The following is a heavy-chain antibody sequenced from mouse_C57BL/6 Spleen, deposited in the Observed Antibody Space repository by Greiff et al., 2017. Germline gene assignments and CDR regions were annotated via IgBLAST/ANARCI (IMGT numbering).Heavy chain of an antibody. V-gene: IGHV3-6*01. J-gene: IGHJ2*01. CDR3: ARFFYDYDVGYFDY. Sequence: EVQLQESGPGLVKPSQSLSLTCSVTGYSITSGYYWNWIRQFPGNKLEWMGYISYDGSNNYNPSLKNRISITRDTSKNQFFLKLNSVTTEGTATYFCARFFYDYDVGYFDYWGQGTTLTGSS. CDR1: GYSITSGYY. D-gene: IGHD2-4*01. CDR2: ISYDGSN.